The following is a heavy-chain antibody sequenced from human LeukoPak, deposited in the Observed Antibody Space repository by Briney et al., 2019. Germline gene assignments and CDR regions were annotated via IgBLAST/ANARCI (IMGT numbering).Heavy chain of an antibody. CDR2: IYYSGST. D-gene: IGHD4-17*01. CDR3: ARGAYGDYVGY. Sequence: SQTLSLTCTVSGGSISSGDYYWSWIRQPPGKGLEWIGYIYYSGSTYYNPSLKSRLTISVDTSKNLFSLKLSPVTAADTAVYYCARGAYGDYVGYWGQGTLVTVSS. V-gene: IGHV4-30-4*08. J-gene: IGHJ4*02. CDR1: GGSISSGDYY.